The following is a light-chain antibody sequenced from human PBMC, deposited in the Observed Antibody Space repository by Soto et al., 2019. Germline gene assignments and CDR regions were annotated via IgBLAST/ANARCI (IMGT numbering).Light chain of an antibody. CDR2: GAS. J-gene: IGKJ3*01. CDR3: QQYGNAPFT. Sequence: EIVLTQSPGTLSFSPGERATLTCRASQSVSSSYLAWFQQKPGQAPRLLIYGASSRATGIPDRFSGSGSGTDFTLTISRLESEDFAVYDCQQYGNAPFTFGPGTIVDIK. V-gene: IGKV3-20*01. CDR1: QSVSSSY.